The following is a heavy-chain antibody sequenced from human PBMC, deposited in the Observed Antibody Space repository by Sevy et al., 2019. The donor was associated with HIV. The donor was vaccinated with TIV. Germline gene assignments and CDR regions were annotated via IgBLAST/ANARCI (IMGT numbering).Heavy chain of an antibody. CDR1: GFTFSSYA. D-gene: IGHD2-15*01. J-gene: IGHJ5*02. Sequence: GGSLRLSCAASGFTFSSYAMHWVRQAPGKGLEWVAVISYDGSNKYYSDSVKGRFTISRDNAKNTLYLQMNSLRAEDTAVYSCARDRVAYCSGGSCYSGGWFDPWGQGTLVTVSS. CDR3: ARDRVAYCSGGSCYSGGWFDP. V-gene: IGHV3-30*04. CDR2: ISYDGSNK.